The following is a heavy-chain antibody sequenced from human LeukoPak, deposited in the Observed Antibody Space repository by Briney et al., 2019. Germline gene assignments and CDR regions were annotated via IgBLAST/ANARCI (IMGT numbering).Heavy chain of an antibody. CDR3: ASAFGELAPSAS. CDR1: GYTFTSYD. D-gene: IGHD3-10*01. CDR2: MNPNSGNT. J-gene: IGHJ5*02. V-gene: IGHV1-8*01. Sequence: ASVTVSCKASGYTFTSYDINWVRQATGQGLEWMGWMNPNSGNTGYAQKFQGRVTMTRNTSISTAYMELSSLRSEDTAVYYCASAFGELAPSASWGQGTLVTVSS.